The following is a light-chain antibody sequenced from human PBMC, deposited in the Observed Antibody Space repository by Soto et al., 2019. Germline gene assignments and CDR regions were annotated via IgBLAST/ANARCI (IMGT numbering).Light chain of an antibody. CDR1: SGHSSYA. CDR3: QTWGTGIRV. J-gene: IGLJ2*01. V-gene: IGLV4-69*01. Sequence: QLVLTQSPSASASLGASVSLTCTLSSGHSSYAIAWLRQQPEKGPRFLMKVNSDGSHIKGDGLPGRFSGSSSGAERYLTISSLQSEDEGDYYCQTWGTGIRVFGGGTKLTVL. CDR2: VNSDGSH.